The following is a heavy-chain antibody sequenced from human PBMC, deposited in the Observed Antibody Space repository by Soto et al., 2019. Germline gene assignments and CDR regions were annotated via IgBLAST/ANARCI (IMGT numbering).Heavy chain of an antibody. CDR1: GVNFRGYA. V-gene: IGHV3-23*01. CDR3: ARSRSAMADGMNV. D-gene: IGHD5-18*01. J-gene: IGHJ6*02. Sequence: PGGSLRLSCEVSGVNFRGYAISWVRQAPGKGLEWVSGIRIGPGITYYADSVKGRFTISSDISRKTVYLQMNNLRGEDTALYFCARSRSAMADGMNVWGQGTTVTVSS. CDR2: IRIGPGIT.